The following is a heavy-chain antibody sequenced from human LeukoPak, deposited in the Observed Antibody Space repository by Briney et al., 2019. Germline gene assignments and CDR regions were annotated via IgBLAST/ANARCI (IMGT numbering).Heavy chain of an antibody. Sequence: PGGSLRLSCAASGFTFSNYAMHWVRQAPGKGLEYVSAISSNGGSTYYANSVKGRFTISRDNSNNTLYLQMGSLRAEDMAVYYCARGISGSYYSGSAFEIWGQGTMVTVSS. CDR1: GFTFSNYA. J-gene: IGHJ3*02. CDR3: ARGISGSYYSGSAFEI. D-gene: IGHD1-26*01. V-gene: IGHV3-64*01. CDR2: ISSNGGST.